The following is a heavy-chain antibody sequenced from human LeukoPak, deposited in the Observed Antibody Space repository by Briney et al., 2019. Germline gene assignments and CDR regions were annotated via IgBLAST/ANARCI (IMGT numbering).Heavy chain of an antibody. D-gene: IGHD3-10*01. CDR3: ARGGWFGGSAFDI. Sequence: PSETLSLTCTVSGYSISSGCYWGWIRQPPGKGLESIGSIYHSGSTYYNPSLKSRVTISVDTSKNQFSLKLSSVTAADTAVYYCARGGWFGGSAFDIWGQGTMVTVSS. CDR2: IYHSGST. V-gene: IGHV4-38-2*02. J-gene: IGHJ3*02. CDR1: GYSISSGCY.